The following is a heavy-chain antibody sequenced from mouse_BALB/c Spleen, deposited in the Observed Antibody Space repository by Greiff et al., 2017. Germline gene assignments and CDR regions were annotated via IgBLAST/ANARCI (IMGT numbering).Heavy chain of an antibody. D-gene: IGHD1-2*01. CDR2: IWGDGST. CDR1: GFSLTGYG. Sequence: QVQLKQSGPGLVAPSQSLSITCTVSGFSLTGYGVNWVRQPPGKGLEWLGMIWGDGSTDYNSALKSRLSISKDNSKSQVFLKMNSLQTDDTARYYCARAGYYGGWLYAMDYWGQGTSVTVSS. CDR3: ARAGYYGGWLYAMDY. J-gene: IGHJ4*01. V-gene: IGHV2-6-7*01.